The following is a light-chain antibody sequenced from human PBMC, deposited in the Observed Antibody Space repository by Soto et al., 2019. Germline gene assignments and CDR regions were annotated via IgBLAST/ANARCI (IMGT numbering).Light chain of an antibody. V-gene: IGLV2-11*01. CDR3: CSYAGSFTWV. Sequence: QSALTQPRSVSESPGQSVTISCSGSSSDVGAYKYVSWYQQHPGKAPKLMIYDVSQRPSGVPDRLSGSQSGSTASLTISGLQGDDEADYYCCSYAGSFTWVFGGGTKLTVL. CDR2: DVS. J-gene: IGLJ3*02. CDR1: SSDVGAYKY.